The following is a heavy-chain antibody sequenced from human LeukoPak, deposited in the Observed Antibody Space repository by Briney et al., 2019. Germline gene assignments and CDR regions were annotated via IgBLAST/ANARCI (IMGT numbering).Heavy chain of an antibody. CDR2: IYTSGST. D-gene: IGHD3-22*01. Sequence: SETLSLTCTVSAGSLSSYYWSWVRQPAGKGLEWIGRIYTSGSTNYNPSLKSRVTISVDKSKNQFSLKLSSVTAADTAVYYCARDGDYDSHRTDAFDIWGQGTMVTVSS. J-gene: IGHJ3*02. CDR3: ARDGDYDSHRTDAFDI. CDR1: AGSLSSYY. V-gene: IGHV4-4*07.